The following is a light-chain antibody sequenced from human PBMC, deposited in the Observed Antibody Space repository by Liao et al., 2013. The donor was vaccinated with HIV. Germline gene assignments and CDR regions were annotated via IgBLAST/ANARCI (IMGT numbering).Light chain of an antibody. J-gene: IGLJ2*01. V-gene: IGLV3-21*01. CDR1: NVGSTS. CDR3: QVWDSNHDHLGVV. CDR2: YDS. Sequence: SYVLTQPPSVSVAPGKTAGISCGGNNVGSTSVHWYQQKPGQAPVLVIYYDSDRPSGIPERFSGSKSGTTATLTISRVEAGDEADYYCQVWDSNHDHLGVVFGGGTKLTVL.